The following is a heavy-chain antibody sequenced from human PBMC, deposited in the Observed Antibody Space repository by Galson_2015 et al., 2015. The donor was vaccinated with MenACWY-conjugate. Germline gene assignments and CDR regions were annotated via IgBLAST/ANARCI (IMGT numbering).Heavy chain of an antibody. CDR2: IYDSGTT. J-gene: IGHJ4*02. CDR3: AREFSY. D-gene: IGHD2/OR15-2a*01. Sequence: IRQPPGKGLEWIGLIYDSGTTKYNPSLKGRVTISLDTSKNQVSLKLSSVTAADTAVYYCAREFSYWGQGTLVTVSS. V-gene: IGHV4-59*01.